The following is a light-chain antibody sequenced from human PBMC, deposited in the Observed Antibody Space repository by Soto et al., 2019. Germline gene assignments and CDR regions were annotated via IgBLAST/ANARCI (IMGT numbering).Light chain of an antibody. J-gene: IGKJ2*01. V-gene: IGKV1-33*01. Sequence: DIQMTQSPSSLSASVGGTVTITCRASHDIKKDLNWYQQKPGKPPNLLIYDTSNLETGVPSTFTGSGSGRDFTLTITNVQPEDVATYYCQQYDSLPYTFGQGTKLEIK. CDR3: QQYDSLPYT. CDR1: HDIKKD. CDR2: DTS.